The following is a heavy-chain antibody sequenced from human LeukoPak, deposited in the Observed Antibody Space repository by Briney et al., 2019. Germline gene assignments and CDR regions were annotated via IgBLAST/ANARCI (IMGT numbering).Heavy chain of an antibody. J-gene: IGHJ4*02. D-gene: IGHD4-11*01. Sequence: ASVKVSCKASGYTFTSHDINWVRQATGQGLEWMGWMNPNSGNTGYAQKFQGRVTMTRNTSISTAYMELSSLRSEDTAVYYCARVTTVTTKILGYWGQGTLVTVSS. CDR2: MNPNSGNT. V-gene: IGHV1-8*01. CDR1: GYTFTSHD. CDR3: ARVTTVTTKILGY.